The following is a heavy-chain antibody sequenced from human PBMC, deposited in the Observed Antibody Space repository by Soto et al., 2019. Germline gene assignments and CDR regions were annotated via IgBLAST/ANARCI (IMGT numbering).Heavy chain of an antibody. J-gene: IGHJ4*02. CDR3: ARGRGDTAMAWYY. D-gene: IGHD5-18*01. Sequence: SETLSLTCTVSGCSISSYYWSWIQHSPGKGLEWIGYIYYSGSTKYNPSLKSRVTISVDTSKNQFSLKLSSVTAADTAVYYCARGRGDTAMAWYYWGQGTLVTVSS. V-gene: IGHV4-59*01. CDR1: GCSISSYY. CDR2: IYYSGST.